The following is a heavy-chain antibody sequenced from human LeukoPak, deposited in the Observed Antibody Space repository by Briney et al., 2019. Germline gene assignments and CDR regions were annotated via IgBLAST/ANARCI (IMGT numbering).Heavy chain of an antibody. CDR2: IIPIFGTA. D-gene: IGHD5-12*01. V-gene: IGHV1-69*05. Sequence: SVTVSCKASGGTFSSYAISWVRQAPGQGLEWMGRIIPIFGTANYAQKFQGRVTITTDESTSTAYMELSSLRSEDTAVYYCARATSRGYSGYEGNWFDPWGQGTLVTVSS. CDR3: ARATSRGYSGYEGNWFDP. J-gene: IGHJ5*02. CDR1: GGTFSSYA.